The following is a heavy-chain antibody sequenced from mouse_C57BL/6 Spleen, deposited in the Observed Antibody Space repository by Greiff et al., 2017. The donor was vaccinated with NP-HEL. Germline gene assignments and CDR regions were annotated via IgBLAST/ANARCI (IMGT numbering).Heavy chain of an antibody. CDR3: ARRAYDYDGFYAMDY. D-gene: IGHD2-4*01. V-gene: IGHV1-55*01. J-gene: IGHJ4*01. CDR1: GYTFTSYW. Sequence: QVQLQQPGAELVKPGASVKMSCKASGYTFTSYWITWVKQRPGQGLEWIGDIYPGSGSTNYNEKFKSKATLTVDTSSSTAYMQLSSLTSEDSAVYYCARRAYDYDGFYAMDYWGQGTSVTVSS. CDR2: IYPGSGST.